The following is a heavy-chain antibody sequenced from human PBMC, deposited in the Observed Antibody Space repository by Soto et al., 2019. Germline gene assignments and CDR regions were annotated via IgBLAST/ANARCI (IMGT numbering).Heavy chain of an antibody. V-gene: IGHV3-30-3*01. CDR2: ISYDGSNK. D-gene: IGHD3-22*01. CDR1: GFTFSSYA. CDR3: ARGLPYPYDSSGYYSWFDP. Sequence: PXGSLRLDFAASGFTFSSYAMHWVRQAPGKGLEWVAVISYDGSNKYYADSVKGRFTISRDNSKNTLYLQMNSLRAEDTAVYYCARGLPYPYDSSGYYSWFDPWGQGTLVTVSS. J-gene: IGHJ5*02.